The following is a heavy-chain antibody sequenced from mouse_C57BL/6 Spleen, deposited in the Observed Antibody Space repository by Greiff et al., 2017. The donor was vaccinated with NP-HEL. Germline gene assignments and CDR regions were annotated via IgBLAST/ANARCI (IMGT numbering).Heavy chain of an antibody. CDR1: GYTFTSYW. CDR3: ARRDSSGYNFDY. D-gene: IGHD3-2*02. V-gene: IGHV1-64*01. J-gene: IGHJ2*01. Sequence: QVQLQQPGAELVKPGASVKLSCKASGYTFTSYWMHWVKQRPGQGLEWIGMIHPNSGSTNYNEKFKSKATLTVDKSSSTAYMQLSSLTSEDSAVYYCARRDSSGYNFDYWGQGTTLTVSS. CDR2: IHPNSGST.